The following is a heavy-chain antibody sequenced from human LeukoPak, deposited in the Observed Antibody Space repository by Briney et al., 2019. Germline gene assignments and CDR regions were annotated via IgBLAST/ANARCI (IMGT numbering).Heavy chain of an antibody. CDR3: ARDPYCSGGSCYLNWFDP. J-gene: IGHJ5*02. CDR2: IYSSGST. D-gene: IGHD2-15*01. CDR1: GGSISSYY. V-gene: IGHV4-4*07. Sequence: SETLSLTCTVSGGSISSYYWSWIRQPAGKGLEWIGRIYSSGSTNYNPSLKSRVTMSVDTSKNQFSLKLSSVIAADTAVYYCARDPYCSGGSCYLNWFDPWGQGALVTVSS.